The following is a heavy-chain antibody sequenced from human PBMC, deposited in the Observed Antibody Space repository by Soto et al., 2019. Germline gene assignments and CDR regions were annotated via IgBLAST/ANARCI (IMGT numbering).Heavy chain of an antibody. V-gene: IGHV3-48*02. CDR1: GLTFSTYS. Sequence: VQLVESGGGLVQPGGSLRVSCAASGLTFSTYSMNWVRQAPGKGLEWVSYMSSRSLTIYYTDSVKGRFTISRDNAKNSLYLQMNSLRHEDTAVYYCARGGSSSDNGMDVWGQGTTVTVSS. CDR2: MSSRSLTI. D-gene: IGHD6-6*01. J-gene: IGHJ6*02. CDR3: ARGGSSSDNGMDV.